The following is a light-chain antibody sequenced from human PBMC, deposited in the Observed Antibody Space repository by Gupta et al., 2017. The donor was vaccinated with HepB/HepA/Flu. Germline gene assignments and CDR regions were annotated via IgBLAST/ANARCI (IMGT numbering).Light chain of an antibody. CDR2: QVT. CDR3: QAWDSSNVV. Sequence: SYELTQPPSVSVSPGKTASITCSGDKLGDKYACWYQQKPGQSPVLVIYQVTMRPSGIPERFSGSNSGNTATLTIGGTQAMDEADYYCQAWDSSNVVFGGGTKLTVL. J-gene: IGLJ2*01. V-gene: IGLV3-1*01. CDR1: KLGDKY.